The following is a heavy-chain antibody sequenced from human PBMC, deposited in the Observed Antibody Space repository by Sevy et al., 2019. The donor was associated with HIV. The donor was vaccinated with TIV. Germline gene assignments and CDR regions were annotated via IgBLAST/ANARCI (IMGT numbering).Heavy chain of an antibody. Sequence: GGSLRLSCAASGFTFSSYAMHWVRQAPGKGLEWVAVISYDGSNKYYADSVKGRFTISRDNSKNTLYLQMNSLRAEDTAVYYCASVAVGVVVPAAMRVSGGWSDPWGQGTLVTVSS. CDR3: ASVAVGVVVPAAMRVSGGWSDP. J-gene: IGHJ5*02. CDR2: ISYDGSNK. V-gene: IGHV3-30-3*01. CDR1: GFTFSSYA. D-gene: IGHD2-2*01.